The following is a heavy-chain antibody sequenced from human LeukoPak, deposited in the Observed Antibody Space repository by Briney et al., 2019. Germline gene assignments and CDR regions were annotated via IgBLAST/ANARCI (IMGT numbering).Heavy chain of an antibody. CDR2: INHSGST. D-gene: IGHD1-26*01. J-gene: IGHJ4*02. CDR3: ARGNSGSYYVAFDY. CDR1: GGSFSGYY. V-gene: IGHV4-34*01. Sequence: SETLSLTCAVYGGSFSGYYWSWIRQPPGKGLEWIGEINHSGSTNYNPSLKSRVTISVDTSKNQFSLKLSSVTAADTAVYYCARGNSGSYYVAFDYWGQGTLVTVSS.